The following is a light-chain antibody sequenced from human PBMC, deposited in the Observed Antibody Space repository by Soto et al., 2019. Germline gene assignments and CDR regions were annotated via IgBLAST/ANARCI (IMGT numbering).Light chain of an antibody. V-gene: IGKV2-30*02. Sequence: DVVMTQSPLSLXVXLXXXAXXXGXSNQXLVHSDGIAYFSWFQQRPGRSPRRLIYKVSNRDSGVPARFSGSGSGTDFALKISRVEAEDVGVYYCMQGTHWPITFGQGTRLEIK. CDR1: QXLVHSDGIAY. CDR2: KVS. J-gene: IGKJ5*01. CDR3: MQGTHWPIT.